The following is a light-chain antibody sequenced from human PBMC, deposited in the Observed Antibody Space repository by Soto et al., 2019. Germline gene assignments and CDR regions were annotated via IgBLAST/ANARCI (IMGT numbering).Light chain of an antibody. CDR2: DVS. CDR3: QQRSNWPIT. J-gene: IGKJ5*01. V-gene: IGKV3-11*01. CDR1: QSVGTS. Sequence: EIVLTQSPDTLSLSPGERATLSCRASQSVGTSLAWYQQKPGQAPSLLISDVSNRATGIPARFSGSGSRTDFTLTISRLEPEDFTVYYCQQRSNWPITFGQGTRLEI.